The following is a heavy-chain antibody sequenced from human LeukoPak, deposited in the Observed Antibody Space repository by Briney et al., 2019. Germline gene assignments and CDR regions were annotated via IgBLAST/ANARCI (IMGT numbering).Heavy chain of an antibody. J-gene: IGHJ4*02. CDR1: GGSISSYY. CDR3: ARGGVVVTAILEWSMGVFDY. CDR2: IYYSGST. D-gene: IGHD2-21*02. Sequence: PSETLSLTCTVSGGSISSYYWSWIRQPPGKGLEWIGYIYYSGSTNYNPSLKSRVTISVDTSKNQFSLKLSSVTAADTAVYYCARGGVVVTAILEWSMGVFDYWGQGTLVTVSS. V-gene: IGHV4-59*01.